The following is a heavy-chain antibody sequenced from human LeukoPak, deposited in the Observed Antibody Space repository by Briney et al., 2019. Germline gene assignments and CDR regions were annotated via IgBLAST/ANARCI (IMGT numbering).Heavy chain of an antibody. V-gene: IGHV1-69*04. Sequence: GSSVKVSCKASGGTFISYAISWVRQAPGQGLEWMGRIIPILGIANYAQKFQGRVTITSDKSTSTAYMELSSLRSEDTAVYYCARGVDGGNSDWFDPWGQGTLVTVSS. J-gene: IGHJ5*02. CDR3: ARGVDGGNSDWFDP. CDR2: IIPILGIA. CDR1: GGTFISYA. D-gene: IGHD2-21*02.